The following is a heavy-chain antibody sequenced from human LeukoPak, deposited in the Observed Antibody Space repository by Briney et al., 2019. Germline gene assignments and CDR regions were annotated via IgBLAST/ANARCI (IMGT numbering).Heavy chain of an antibody. J-gene: IGHJ5*02. CDR3: ARGLYSSSWYKFDP. CDR2: IGTAGDT. D-gene: IGHD6-13*01. Sequence: GGSLRLSCAASGFTFSSYDMHWVRQAIGKGLEWVSAIGTAGDTYYPGSVKGRFTISRENAKNSLYLQMNSLRAEDTAVYYCARGLYSSSWYKFDPWGQGTLVTVSS. CDR1: GFTFSSYD. V-gene: IGHV3-13*01.